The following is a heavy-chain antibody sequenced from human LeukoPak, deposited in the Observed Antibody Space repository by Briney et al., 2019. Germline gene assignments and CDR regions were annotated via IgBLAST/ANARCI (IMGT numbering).Heavy chain of an antibody. Sequence: PGGSLRLSCAASGFTFSSYEMNWVREAPGEGLEWVSYISSSGSTIYYADSVKGRFTISRDNAKNSLSLQMNSLRAEDTAVYYCARTPGWLVLMGRPLDYWGQGTLVTVSS. V-gene: IGHV3-48*03. CDR2: ISSSGSTI. J-gene: IGHJ4*02. D-gene: IGHD6-19*01. CDR3: ARTPGWLVLMGRPLDY. CDR1: GFTFSSYE.